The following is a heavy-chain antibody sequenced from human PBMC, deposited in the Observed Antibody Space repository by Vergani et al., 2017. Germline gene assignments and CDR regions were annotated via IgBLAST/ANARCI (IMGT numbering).Heavy chain of an antibody. CDR2: IYPGDSDT. CDR3: ARERPYCSSTSCYGGDWFDP. Sequence: EVQLVQSGAEVKKPGESLTISCKGSGYSFTSYWIGWVRQMPGKGLEWMGIIYPGDSDTRYSPSFQGQVTISADKSISTAYLQWSSLKASDTAMYYCARERPYCSSTSCYGGDWFDPWGQGTLVTVSS. D-gene: IGHD2-2*01. J-gene: IGHJ5*02. CDR1: GYSFTSYW. V-gene: IGHV5-51*01.